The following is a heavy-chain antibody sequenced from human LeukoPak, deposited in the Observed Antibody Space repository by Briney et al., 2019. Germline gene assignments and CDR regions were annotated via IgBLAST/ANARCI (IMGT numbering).Heavy chain of an antibody. CDR1: GGSISSYY. D-gene: IGHD1-1*01. CDR2: IYYSGST. Sequence: SETLSLTCTVSGGSISSYYWSWIRQPPGKGLEWIGYIYYSGSTNYNPSLKSRVTISVDTSKNQFSLKLSSVTAADTAVYCCARGGYLNDYNWFDPWGQGTLVTVSS. V-gene: IGHV4-59*01. J-gene: IGHJ5*02. CDR3: ARGGYLNDYNWFDP.